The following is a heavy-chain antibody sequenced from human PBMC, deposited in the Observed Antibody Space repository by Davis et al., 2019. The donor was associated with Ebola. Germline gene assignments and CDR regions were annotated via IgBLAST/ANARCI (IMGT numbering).Heavy chain of an antibody. CDR3: ARVVVVGATHGSTYYYGMDV. D-gene: IGHD2-15*01. CDR2: ISYNGRI. J-gene: IGHJ6*02. V-gene: IGHV4-61*01. Sequence: MPSETLSLTCTVSGGSINSGFYYWSWIRQSPGRGLEWIGHISYNGRIDYNPSLKSRVTISVDTSQKKFSLNVNSVTAADTAVYYCARVVVVGATHGSTYYYGMDVWGQGTTVTVSS. CDR1: GGSINSGFYY.